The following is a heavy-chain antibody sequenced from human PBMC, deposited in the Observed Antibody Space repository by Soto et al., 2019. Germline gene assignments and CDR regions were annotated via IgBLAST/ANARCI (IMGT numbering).Heavy chain of an antibody. V-gene: IGHV4-59*01. J-gene: IGHJ5*02. CDR1: GGSISSYY. D-gene: IGHD6-13*01. CDR3: AREYYSSSWYGWFDL. Sequence: SETLSLTCTVSGGSISSYYWSWIRQPPGKGLEWIGYIYYSGSTNYNPSLKSRVTISVDTSKNQFSLKLSSVTAADTAVYYCAREYYSSSWYGWFDLWGQGPLVSVS. CDR2: IYYSGST.